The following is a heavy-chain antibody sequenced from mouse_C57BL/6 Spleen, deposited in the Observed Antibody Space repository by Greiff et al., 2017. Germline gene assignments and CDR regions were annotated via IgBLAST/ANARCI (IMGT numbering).Heavy chain of an antibody. CDR3: ARRDYGSSLRYFDV. CDR1: GYSFTDYN. CDR2: INPNYGTT. Sequence: VQLKQSGPELVKPGASVKISCKASGYSFTDYNMNWVKQSNGKSLEWIGVINPNYGTTSYNQKFKGKATLTVDQSSSTAYMQLNSLTSEDSAVYYCARRDYGSSLRYFDVWGTGTTVTVSS. J-gene: IGHJ1*03. D-gene: IGHD1-1*01. V-gene: IGHV1-39*01.